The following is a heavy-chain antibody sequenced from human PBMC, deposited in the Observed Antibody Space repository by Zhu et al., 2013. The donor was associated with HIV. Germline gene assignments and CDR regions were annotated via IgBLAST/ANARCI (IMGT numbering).Heavy chain of an antibody. CDR3: AKDPFYDFWSGHDYYFDY. Sequence: EVQLLESGGGLVQPGGSLRLSCVASGFTFNNYAMSWVRQAPGKGLEWVSAISASSAKTYYSDPVKGRFTISRDNSENTLYLQMNSLRAEDTAVYYCAKDPFYDFWSGHDYYFDYWGQGTLVTVSP. D-gene: IGHD3-3*01. V-gene: IGHV3-23*01. CDR1: GFTFNNYA. CDR2: ISASSAKT. J-gene: IGHJ4*02.